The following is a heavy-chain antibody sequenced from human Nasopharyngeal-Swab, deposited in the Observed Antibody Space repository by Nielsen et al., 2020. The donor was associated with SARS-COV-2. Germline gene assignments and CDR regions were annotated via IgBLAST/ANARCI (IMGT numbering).Heavy chain of an antibody. J-gene: IGHJ5*02. D-gene: IGHD2-2*01. Sequence: GGSLRLSCAASGFTFSSYWMSWVRQAPGKGLEWVANIKQDGSEKYYVDSVKGRFTISRDNSKSTLYLQMYSLRAEDTAVYYCARGHERIVIVPAALDPWGQGTLVTVSS. CDR1: GFTFSSYW. CDR2: IKQDGSEK. CDR3: ARGHERIVIVPAALDP. V-gene: IGHV3-7*01.